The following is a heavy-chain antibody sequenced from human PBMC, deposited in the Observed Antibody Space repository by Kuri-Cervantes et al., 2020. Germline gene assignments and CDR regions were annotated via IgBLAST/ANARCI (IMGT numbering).Heavy chain of an antibody. V-gene: IGHV1-18*01. Sequence: GESLKVSCKASGYTFTSYGISWVRQAPGQGLEWMGRISAYNGNTNYAQKLQGRVTMTTDTSTSTAYMELRSLRSDDTAVYYCARDLYNWNDGGWFDPWGQGTLVTDSS. CDR1: GYTFTSYG. CDR3: ARDLYNWNDGGWFDP. D-gene: IGHD1-20*01. CDR2: ISAYNGNT. J-gene: IGHJ5*02.